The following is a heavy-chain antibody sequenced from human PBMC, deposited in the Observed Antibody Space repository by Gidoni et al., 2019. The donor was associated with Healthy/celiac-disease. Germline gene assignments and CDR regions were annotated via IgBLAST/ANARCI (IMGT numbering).Heavy chain of an antibody. CDR3: ARAPSRIGYGDYIYGMDV. CDR2: ISSSSSYI. Sequence: EVQLVESGGGLVMPGVSLRLSCASSGFTFTSYSMNWVRQAPGKGLEWVSSISSSSSYIYYADSVKGRFTISRDNAKNSLYLQMNSLRAEDTAVYYCARAPSRIGYGDYIYGMDVWGQGTTVTVSS. V-gene: IGHV3-21*01. D-gene: IGHD4-17*01. J-gene: IGHJ6*02. CDR1: GFTFTSYS.